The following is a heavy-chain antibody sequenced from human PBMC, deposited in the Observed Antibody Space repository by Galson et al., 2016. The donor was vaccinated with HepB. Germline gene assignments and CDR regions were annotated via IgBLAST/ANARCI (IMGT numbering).Heavy chain of an antibody. CDR2: IYHGGST. J-gene: IGHJ4*02. D-gene: IGHD3-3*01. CDR1: GDSIRSSKW. V-gene: IGHV4-4*02. CDR3: ARDPDDFWSGYDY. Sequence: SETLSLTCTVSGDSIRSSKWWSWVRQPPGKGLEWIGEIYHGGSTNYNPSLKSRVTISVDKSNNQFSLKLTSMTAADTAVYYCARDPDDFWSGYDYWGQGILVTVSS.